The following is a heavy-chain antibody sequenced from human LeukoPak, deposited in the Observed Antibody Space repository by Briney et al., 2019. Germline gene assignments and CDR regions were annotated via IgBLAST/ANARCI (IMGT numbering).Heavy chain of an antibody. CDR2: ISSSSSTI. D-gene: IGHD5-12*01. V-gene: IGHV3-48*02. Sequence: QPGGSLRLSCAASGFTFSNYGMNGVRQAPGKGLEWISYISSSSSTIYYAASVKGRFTVSRDNAKNSLYLQMNSLRDEDAAVYYCARIRYGGYHFEYWGQGTLVTVSS. J-gene: IGHJ4*02. CDR1: GFTFSNYG. CDR3: ARIRYGGYHFEY.